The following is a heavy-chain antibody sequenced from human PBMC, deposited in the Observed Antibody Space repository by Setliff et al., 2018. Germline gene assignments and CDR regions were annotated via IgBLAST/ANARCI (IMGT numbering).Heavy chain of an antibody. J-gene: IGHJ5*02. CDR2: ISYDGSNK. V-gene: IGHV3-30*04. Sequence: GGSLRLSCAASGFTFSSYAMHWVRQAPGKGLEWVAVISYDGSNKYYADSVKGRFTISRDNSKNTLYLQMNSLRAEDTAVYYCARGRRGNYDFWSGYPNWFDPWGQGTLVTVSS. D-gene: IGHD3-3*01. CDR1: GFTFSSYA. CDR3: ARGRRGNYDFWSGYPNWFDP.